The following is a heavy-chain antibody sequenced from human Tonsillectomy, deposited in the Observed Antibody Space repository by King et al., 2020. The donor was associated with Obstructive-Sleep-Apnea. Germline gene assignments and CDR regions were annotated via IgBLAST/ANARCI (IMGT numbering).Heavy chain of an antibody. D-gene: IGHD2-2*01. V-gene: IGHV3-15*01. CDR3: TAASPRYCSTTSCPQVDY. CDR2: IKSKADGETT. CDR1: GFTFSNAW. J-gene: IGHJ4*02. Sequence: VQLVESGGGLVKPGGSLRLSCAASGFTFSNAWMSWVRQVPGKGLEWVGRIKSKADGETTDYAAPVKGRSTISRDDSKNTLDLQMNSLKTEDTAVYYCTAASPRYCSTTSCPQVDYWGQGTLVTVSS.